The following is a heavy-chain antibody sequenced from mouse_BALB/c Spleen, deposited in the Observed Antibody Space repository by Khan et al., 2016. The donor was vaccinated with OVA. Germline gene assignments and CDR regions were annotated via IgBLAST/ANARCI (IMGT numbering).Heavy chain of an antibody. J-gene: IGHJ4*01. CDR1: GFSLTNYG. Sequence: VQLKESGPGLVAPSQSLSITCTISGFSLTNYGIHWVRQPPGKGLEWLVVIWSDGSTTYNSALKSRLTISKDNSKSQVFLKMNSLQTDDTVVYFCARQPYYHYNIMDYWGQGTSVTVSS. V-gene: IGHV2-6-1*01. D-gene: IGHD2-10*01. CDR3: ARQPYYHYNIMDY. CDR2: IWSDGST.